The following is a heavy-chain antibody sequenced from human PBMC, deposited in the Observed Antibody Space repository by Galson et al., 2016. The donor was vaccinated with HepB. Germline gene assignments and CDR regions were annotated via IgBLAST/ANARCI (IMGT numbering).Heavy chain of an antibody. CDR1: GFTFSSFA. D-gene: IGHD2-8*02. CDR3: ARAGRGWMYWLWFDP. J-gene: IGHJ5*02. V-gene: IGHV3-30*04. CDR2: ISFDGRNK. Sequence: LRLSCAASGFTFSSFAMNWVRQAPGKGLEWVAVISFDGRNKYYADSVKGRFTISRDNSKNTLYLELNSLRVDDTAVYYCARAGRGWMYWLWFDPWGQGTLVTVSS.